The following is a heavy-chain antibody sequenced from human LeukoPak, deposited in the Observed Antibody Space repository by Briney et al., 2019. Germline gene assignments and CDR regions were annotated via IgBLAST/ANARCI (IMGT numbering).Heavy chain of an antibody. D-gene: IGHD6-13*01. CDR3: AGGYSSSWYGTTTADY. V-gene: IGHV3-23*01. J-gene: IGHJ4*02. Sequence: GGSLRLSCAASGFTFSSYAMSWVRQVPGKGLEWVSGISGSGGSTYYADSVKGRFTISRDNAKNSLYLQMNSLRAEDTAVYYCAGGYSSSWYGTTTADYWGQGTLVTVSS. CDR2: ISGSGGST. CDR1: GFTFSSYA.